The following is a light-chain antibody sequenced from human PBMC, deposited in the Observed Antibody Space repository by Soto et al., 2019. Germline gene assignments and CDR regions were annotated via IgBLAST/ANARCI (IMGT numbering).Light chain of an antibody. V-gene: IGKV3-20*01. Sequence: EIVLTQSPGTLSLSPGERATLSCRASQSVSSNLAWYQQKPGQAPRLLIYGASSRATGIPDRFSGSGSGTDFTLTISRLEPEDFAVYYCQQFGLSPTFGGGTKVDI. CDR2: GAS. J-gene: IGKJ4*01. CDR1: QSVSSN. CDR3: QQFGLSPT.